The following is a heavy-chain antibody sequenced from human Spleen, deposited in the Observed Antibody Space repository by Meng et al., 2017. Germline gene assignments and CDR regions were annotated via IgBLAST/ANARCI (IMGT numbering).Heavy chain of an antibody. J-gene: IGHJ4*02. CDR1: GDIFPYYH. Sequence: QGQLVQSGAEGMKPGASVKVSCKASGDIFPYYHIHWVRQAPGQGLEWVGINNPRDGDTSYSQKLRGRVTLTRDTSTSTACMELSSLTSGDTAVYYCVRERDATYYFHNWGQGTLVTVSS. CDR3: VRERDATYYFHN. V-gene: IGHV1-46*04. D-gene: IGHD5-24*01. CDR2: NNPRDGDT.